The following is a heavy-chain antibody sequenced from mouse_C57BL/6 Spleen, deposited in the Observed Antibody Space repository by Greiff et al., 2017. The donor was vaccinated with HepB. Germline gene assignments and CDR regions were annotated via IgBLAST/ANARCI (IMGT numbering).Heavy chain of an antibody. CDR2: IDPEDGDT. CDR1: GFNIKDYY. V-gene: IGHV14-1*01. D-gene: IGHD1-1*01. J-gene: IGHJ2*01. CDR3: TLLLITTVVRGNGFDS. Sequence: EVQLQQSGAELVRPGASVKLSCTASGFNIKDYYMHWVKQRPEQGLEWIGRIDPEDGDTEYAPKFQGKATMTADTSSNTAYLQLSILTSEDTAVYYCTLLLITTVVRGNGFDSWGQGTTLTVSS.